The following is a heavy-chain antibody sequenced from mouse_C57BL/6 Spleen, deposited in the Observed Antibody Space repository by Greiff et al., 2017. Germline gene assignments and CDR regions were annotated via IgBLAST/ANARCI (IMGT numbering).Heavy chain of an antibody. V-gene: IGHV1-64*01. CDR2: IHPNSGST. D-gene: IGHD4-1*01. CDR1: GYTFTSYW. J-gene: IGHJ1*03. Sequence: QVQLQQPGAELVKPGASVKLSCKASGYTFTSYWMHWVKQRPGQGLEWIGMIHPNSGSTNYNEKFKSKATLTVDKSSSTAYMQLSSLTSEDSAVYYCARGGWDDWYFDVWGTGTTVTVSS. CDR3: ARGGWDDWYFDV.